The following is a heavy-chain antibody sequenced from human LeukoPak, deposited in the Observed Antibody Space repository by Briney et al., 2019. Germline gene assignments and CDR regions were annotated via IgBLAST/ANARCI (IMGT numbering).Heavy chain of an antibody. Sequence: ASVKVSCKAFGYTFTGYYMHWVRKAPGQGLEWLGWINPKSGGTNYAQKFQGRVTMTRDTSISTAYMELSRLRSDDTAVYYCAREEKYCSSTSCPFDYWGQGTLVTVSS. V-gene: IGHV1-2*02. CDR3: AREEKYCSSTSCPFDY. CDR2: INPKSGGT. J-gene: IGHJ4*02. CDR1: GYTFTGYY. D-gene: IGHD2-2*01.